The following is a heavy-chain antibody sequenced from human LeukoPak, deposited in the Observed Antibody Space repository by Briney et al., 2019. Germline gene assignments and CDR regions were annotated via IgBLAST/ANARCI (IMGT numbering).Heavy chain of an antibody. V-gene: IGHV1-18*01. CDR1: GYTFTSYA. Sequence: GASVKVSCKASGYTFTSYAISWVRQAPGQGLEWMGWISAYNRNTNYAQKDQGRFTMTTDTSTSTVYMELRSLRSDDTAVYYCARTVAAAVSDYWGQGTLVTVSS. CDR2: ISAYNRNT. CDR3: ARTVAAAVSDY. J-gene: IGHJ4*02. D-gene: IGHD6-13*01.